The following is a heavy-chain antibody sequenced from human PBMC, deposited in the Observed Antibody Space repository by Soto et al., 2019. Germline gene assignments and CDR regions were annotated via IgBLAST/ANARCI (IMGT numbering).Heavy chain of an antibody. CDR1: GFTFSSYG. V-gene: IGHV3-33*01. CDR2: IWYDGSNK. CDR3: ARGYCSGGSCYGPGDHFDY. D-gene: IGHD2-15*01. J-gene: IGHJ4*02. Sequence: QVQLVESGGGVVQPGRSLRLSCAASGFTFSSYGMHWVRQAPGKGLEWVAVIWYDGSNKYYADSVKGRFTISRDNSKNTLYLQMNSLRAEDTAVYYCARGYCSGGSCYGPGDHFDYWGQGTLVTVSS.